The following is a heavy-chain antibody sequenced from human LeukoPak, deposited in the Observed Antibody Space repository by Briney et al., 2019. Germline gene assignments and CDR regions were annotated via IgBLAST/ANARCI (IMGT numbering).Heavy chain of an antibody. Sequence: GGSLRLSCAASGFTFSSYAMHWVRQAPGKGLEWVAVISYDGSSKYYADSVKGRFTISRDNSKNTLYLQMNSLRAEDTAVYYCAKEVIVVVPAAIYYFDYWGQGTLVTVSS. V-gene: IGHV3-30-3*01. CDR3: AKEVIVVVPAAIYYFDY. CDR2: ISYDGSSK. D-gene: IGHD2-2*01. CDR1: GFTFSSYA. J-gene: IGHJ4*02.